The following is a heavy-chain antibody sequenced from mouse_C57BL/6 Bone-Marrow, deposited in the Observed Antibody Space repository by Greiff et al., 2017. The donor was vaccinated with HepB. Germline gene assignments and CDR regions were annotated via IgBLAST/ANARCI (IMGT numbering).Heavy chain of an antibody. D-gene: IGHD2-1*01. CDR1: GFTFSSYA. V-gene: IGHV5-4*03. CDR2: ISDGGSYT. CDR3: ARAPIYYGNYGFAY. Sequence: EVKLMESGGGLVKPGGSLKLSCAASGFTFSSYAMSWVRQTPEKRLEWVATISDGGSYTYYPDNVKGRFTISRDNAKNNLYLQMSHLKSEDTAMYYCARAPIYYGNYGFAYWGQGTLVTVSA. J-gene: IGHJ3*01.